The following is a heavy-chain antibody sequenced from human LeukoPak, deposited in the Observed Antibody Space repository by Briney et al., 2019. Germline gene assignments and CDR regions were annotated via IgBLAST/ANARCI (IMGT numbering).Heavy chain of an antibody. CDR3: ASGSGSYYFDY. CDR2: IIPIFGTA. Sequence: SVKVFCKASGGTFSSYAISWVRQAPGQGLEWMGGIIPIFGTANYAQKLQGRVTITTDESTSTAYMELSSLRSEDTAVYYCASGSGSYYFDYWGQGTLVTVSS. J-gene: IGHJ4*02. D-gene: IGHD3-10*01. V-gene: IGHV1-69*05. CDR1: GGTFSSYA.